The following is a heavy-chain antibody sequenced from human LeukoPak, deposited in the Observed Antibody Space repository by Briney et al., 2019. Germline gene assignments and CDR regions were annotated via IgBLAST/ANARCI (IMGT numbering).Heavy chain of an antibody. CDR2: IRQDASDK. Sequence: PGGPLRLSCAASGFTFSGYWMSWVRQAPGKGLEWVANIRQDASDKYYVDSVKGRFTISRDNADYSLYLHMSSLRAEDTAVYYCAKQRGQGYYFDYWGQGTLVTVSS. CDR1: GFTFSGYW. V-gene: IGHV3-7*01. CDR3: AKQRGQGYYFDY. D-gene: IGHD1/OR15-1a*01. J-gene: IGHJ4*02.